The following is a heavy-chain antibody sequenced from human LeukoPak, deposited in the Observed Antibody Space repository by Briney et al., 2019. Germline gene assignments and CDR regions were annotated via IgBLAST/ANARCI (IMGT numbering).Heavy chain of an antibody. J-gene: IGHJ4*02. CDR1: GFTFSSYA. Sequence: PGGSLRLSCAASGFTFSSYAMSWVRQAPGKGLEWVSAISGSGGSTYYADSVKGRFTISRDNSKNTLYLQMNSLRAEDTAVHYCAKAHYDILTGSHPLDYWGQGTLVTVSS. CDR3: AKAHYDILTGSHPLDY. D-gene: IGHD3-9*01. V-gene: IGHV3-23*01. CDR2: ISGSGGST.